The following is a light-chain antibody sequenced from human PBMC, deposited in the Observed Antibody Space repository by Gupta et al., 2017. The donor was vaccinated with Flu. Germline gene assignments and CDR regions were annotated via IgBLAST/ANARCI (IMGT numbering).Light chain of an antibody. CDR2: GAS. CDR3: QQYGSSRGLT. Sequence: EIVLTQSPGTLSLSPGARATLSCRASQSVSSSYLAWYQQKPGQAPRLLIYGASSRATGIPDRFSGSGSGTDFTLTISRLEPEDFAVYYCQQYGSSRGLTFGGGTKVEIK. V-gene: IGKV3-20*01. J-gene: IGKJ4*01. CDR1: QSVSSSY.